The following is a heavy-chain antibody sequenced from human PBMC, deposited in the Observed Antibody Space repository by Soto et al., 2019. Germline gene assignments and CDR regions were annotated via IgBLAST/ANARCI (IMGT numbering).Heavy chain of an antibody. J-gene: IGHJ6*02. D-gene: IGHD3-22*01. CDR1: GGSFSDYY. V-gene: IGHV4-34*01. CDR3: ARDYFYYDSSGYYYYYGMDV. CDR2: IYHSGST. Sequence: SETLSLTCAVYGGSFSDYYWSWIRQPPGKGLEWIGYIYHSGSTYYNPSLKSRVTISVDRSKNQFSVKLSSVTAADTAVYYCARDYFYYDSSGYYYYYGMDVWGQGTTVTVSS.